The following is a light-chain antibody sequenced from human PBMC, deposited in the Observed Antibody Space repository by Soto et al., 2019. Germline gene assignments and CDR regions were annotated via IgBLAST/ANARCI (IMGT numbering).Light chain of an antibody. CDR3: SSYAVYKKLL. CDR2: DVT. V-gene: IGLV2-8*01. J-gene: IGLJ2*01. CDR1: NSDIGAFTY. Sequence: QSALSQPPSASGSPGQSVTISCTGTNSDIGAFTYVSWYQQHPGRAPRLIIYDVTKRPSGVPDRFSGSKSGNTASLTVSGLHVDDEADYFCSSYAVYKKLLFGGGTKLTVL.